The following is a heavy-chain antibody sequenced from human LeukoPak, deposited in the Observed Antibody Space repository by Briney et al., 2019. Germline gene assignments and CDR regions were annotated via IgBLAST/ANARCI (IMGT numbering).Heavy chain of an antibody. CDR2: ISSGGSTI. V-gene: IGHV3-11*01. CDR3: AREGGSYGYGYYHYYMDV. D-gene: IGHD5-18*01. J-gene: IGHJ6*03. CDR1: GFTFSDYF. Sequence: GGSLRLSCAASGFTFSDYFMSWIRQAPGKGLEWISYISSGGSTIYYADSVKGRFTVSRVNAKNSLYPQINSLRVEDTAVYYCAREGGSYGYGYYHYYMDVWGKGTTVTVSS.